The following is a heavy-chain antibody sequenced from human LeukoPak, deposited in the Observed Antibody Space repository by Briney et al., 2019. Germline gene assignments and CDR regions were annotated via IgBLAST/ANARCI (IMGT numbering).Heavy chain of an antibody. J-gene: IGHJ5*02. CDR1: GGSISSYY. Sequence: SETLSLTCTVSGGSISSYYWSWIRQPPGKGLEWIGYIYYSGSTNYNPSLKSRVTISVDTSKNQFSLKLSSVTAADTAVYYCARALRGYSGYVGREVNWFDPWGQGTLVTVSS. CDR3: ARALRGYSGYVGREVNWFDP. V-gene: IGHV4-59*01. D-gene: IGHD5-12*01. CDR2: IYYSGST.